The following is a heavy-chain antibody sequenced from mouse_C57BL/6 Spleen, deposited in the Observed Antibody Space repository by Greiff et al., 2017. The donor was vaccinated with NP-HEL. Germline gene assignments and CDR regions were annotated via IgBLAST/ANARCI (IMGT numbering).Heavy chain of an antibody. CDR1: GYSFTGYY. D-gene: IGHD2-1*01. CDR2: INPSTGGT. V-gene: IGHV1-42*01. Sequence: VQLQQSGPELVKPGASVKISCKASGYSFTGYYMNWVKQSPEKSLEWIGEINPSTGGTTYNQKFKAKATLTVDKASSTAYMQLKSLTSEDSAVYCCARGGNLAGYAMDYWGQGTTVTVSS. CDR3: ARGGNLAGYAMDY. J-gene: IGHJ4*01.